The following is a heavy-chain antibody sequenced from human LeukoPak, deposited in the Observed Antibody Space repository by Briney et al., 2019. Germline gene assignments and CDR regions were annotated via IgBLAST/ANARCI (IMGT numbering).Heavy chain of an antibody. CDR2: IYYSGST. CDR3: ARPGYGYWFDP. V-gene: IGHV4-39*01. J-gene: IGHJ5*02. CDR1: GGSISSSSYY. D-gene: IGHD5-18*01. Sequence: SETLSLTCTVSGGSISSSSYYWGWIRQPPGKGLEWIVSIYYSGSTYYNPSLKSRVTISVDTSKNQFSLKLSSVTAADTAVYYCARPGYGYWFDPWGQGTLVTVSS.